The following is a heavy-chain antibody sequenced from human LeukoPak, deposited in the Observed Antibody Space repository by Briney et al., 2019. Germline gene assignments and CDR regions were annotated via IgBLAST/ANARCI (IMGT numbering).Heavy chain of an antibody. Sequence: PSETLSLTCTVSGYSISSGYYWGWIRQPPGKGLEWIGSIYHSGSTYYNPSLKSRVTISVDTSKNQFSLKLSSVTAADTAVYYCARVNNYYDSSGYYFASNYYYYYMDVWGKGTTVTVSS. CDR1: GYSISSGYY. CDR3: ARVNNYYDSSGYYFASNYYYYYMDV. V-gene: IGHV4-38-2*02. J-gene: IGHJ6*03. CDR2: IYHSGST. D-gene: IGHD3-22*01.